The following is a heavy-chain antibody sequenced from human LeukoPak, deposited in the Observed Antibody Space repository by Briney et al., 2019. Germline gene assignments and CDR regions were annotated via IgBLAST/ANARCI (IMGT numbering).Heavy chain of an antibody. CDR3: ATPVPYGDYFDY. V-gene: IGHV1-24*01. J-gene: IGHJ4*02. D-gene: IGHD4-17*01. Sequence: ASVTVSCKVSGYTLTELSMHWVRQAPGKGLEWMGGSDPEDGETIYAQKFQGRVTMTEDTSTDTAYMELSSLRSEDTAVYYCATPVPYGDYFDYWGQGTLVTVSS. CDR1: GYTLTELS. CDR2: SDPEDGET.